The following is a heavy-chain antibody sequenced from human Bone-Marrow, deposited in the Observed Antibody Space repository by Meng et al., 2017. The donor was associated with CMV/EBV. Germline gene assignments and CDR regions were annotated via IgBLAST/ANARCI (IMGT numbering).Heavy chain of an antibody. Sequence: GESLKISCNGFGHNFISYWISWVRQRPGKGLEWMGIIYPADSDTTYSPSFQVQVTISTDKSISTAYLQWSSPKATYTAMYYWARRRYYSKSAYLDSWGQGTLVTVSS. CDR1: GHNFISYW. CDR3: ARRRYYSKSAYLDS. V-gene: IGHV5-51*01. D-gene: IGHD2/OR15-2a*01. J-gene: IGHJ4*02. CDR2: IYPADSDT.